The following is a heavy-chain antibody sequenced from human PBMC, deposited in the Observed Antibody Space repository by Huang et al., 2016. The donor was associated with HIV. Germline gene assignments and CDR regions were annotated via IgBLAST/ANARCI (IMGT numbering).Heavy chain of an antibody. CDR3: ARGFGSGYYFDAFDM. CDR1: GYTFTSYD. Sequence: QMQLAQSGAEVKKPGASVKVSCKASGYTFTSYDVNWVRQAAGQGLEWMGWGNPKSGNVSYAKKFQGRVSIMRDTSTNTAYLEVTSLRSEDTAVYYCARGFGSGYYFDAFDMWGQGTMVTVSS. D-gene: IGHD3-22*01. V-gene: IGHV1-8*01. J-gene: IGHJ3*02. CDR2: GNPKSGNV.